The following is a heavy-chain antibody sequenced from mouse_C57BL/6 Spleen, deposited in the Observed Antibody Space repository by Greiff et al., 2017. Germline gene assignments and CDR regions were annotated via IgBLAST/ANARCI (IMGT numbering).Heavy chain of an antibody. J-gene: IGHJ1*03. CDR2: ISDGGSYT. CDR1: GFTFSSYA. CDR3: ARDDGYYWYFDV. V-gene: IGHV5-4*01. Sequence: EVQLVESGGGLVKPGGSLKLSCAASGFTFSSYAMSWVRQTPEKRLEWVATISDGGSYTYYPDNVKGRFTISRDNAKNNLYLQMSHLKSEDTAMYYCARDDGYYWYFDVWGTGTTVTVSS. D-gene: IGHD2-3*01.